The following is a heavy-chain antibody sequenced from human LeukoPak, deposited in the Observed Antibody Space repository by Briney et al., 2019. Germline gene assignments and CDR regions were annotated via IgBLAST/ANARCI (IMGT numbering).Heavy chain of an antibody. CDR1: GGSISSSSYY. V-gene: IGHV4-39*07. CDR2: IYYSGGT. Sequence: SETLSLTCTVSGGSISSSSYYWGWIRQPPGKGLEWIGSIYYSGGTYYNPSLKSRVTISVETSKNQFSLKLRSVTAADTAVYYCAGDRVLAVESGNYNFYGMDVWGLGTTVTVSS. D-gene: IGHD2-15*01. J-gene: IGHJ6*02. CDR3: AGDRVLAVESGNYNFYGMDV.